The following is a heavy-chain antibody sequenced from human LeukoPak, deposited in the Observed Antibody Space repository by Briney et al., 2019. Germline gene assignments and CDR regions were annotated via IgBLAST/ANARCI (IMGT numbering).Heavy chain of an antibody. Sequence: SETLSLTCAVYGGSFSGYYWSWIRQPPGKGLEWIGEINHSGSTNYNPSLKNRVTISVDTSKNQFSLKLSSVTAADTAVYYCASSSSSLPFGYWGQGTLVTVSS. J-gene: IGHJ4*02. CDR2: INHSGST. V-gene: IGHV4-34*01. D-gene: IGHD6-13*01. CDR3: ASSSSSLPFGY. CDR1: GGSFSGYY.